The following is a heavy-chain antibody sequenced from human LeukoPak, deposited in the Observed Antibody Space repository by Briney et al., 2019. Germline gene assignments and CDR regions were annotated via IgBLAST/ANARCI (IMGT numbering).Heavy chain of an antibody. V-gene: IGHV4-61*01. Sequence: SETLSLTCTVSGGSVSSGSYYWSWIRRPPGKGLEWIGYIYYSGSTNHNPSLKSRVTISVDTSKNQFSLKLSSVTAADTAVYYCARYLEGYSSSLDYWGQGTLVTVSS. CDR2: IYYSGST. D-gene: IGHD6-13*01. CDR1: GGSVSSGSYY. CDR3: ARYLEGYSSSLDY. J-gene: IGHJ4*02.